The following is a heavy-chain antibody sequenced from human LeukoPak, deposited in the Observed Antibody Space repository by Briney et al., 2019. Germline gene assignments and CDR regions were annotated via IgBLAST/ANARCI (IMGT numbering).Heavy chain of an antibody. CDR2: INPNSGGT. CDR1: GYTFTGYY. CDR3: GRVTPARGYYFDY. D-gene: IGHD3-10*01. V-gene: IGHV1-2*02. Sequence: ASVKVSCKASGYTFTGYYMHWVRQAPGQGLEWMGWINPNSGGTNYAQKFQGRVAMTRDTSTSTVYMELSSLRSEDTAVYYCGRVTPARGYYFDYWGPGTLVAVSS. J-gene: IGHJ4*02.